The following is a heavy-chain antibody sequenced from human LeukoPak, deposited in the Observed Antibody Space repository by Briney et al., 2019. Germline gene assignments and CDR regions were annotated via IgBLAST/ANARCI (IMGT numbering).Heavy chain of an antibody. J-gene: IGHJ4*02. V-gene: IGHV4-34*01. CDR1: GGSFSGYY. D-gene: IGHD6-13*01. CDR3: ARGASWPLYYFDY. Sequence: PSETLSFTCAVYGGSFSGYYWSWIRQPPGKGLEWIGEINHSGSTNYNPSLKSRVTISVDTSKNQFSLKLSSVTAADTAVYYCARGASWPLYYFDYWGQGTLVTVSS. CDR2: INHSGST.